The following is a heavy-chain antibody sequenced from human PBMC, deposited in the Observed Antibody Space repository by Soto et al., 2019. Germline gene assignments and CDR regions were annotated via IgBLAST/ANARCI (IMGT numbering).Heavy chain of an antibody. CDR3: ARDQNGSPYFDY. CDR2: VFHSGIT. V-gene: IGHV4-59*01. Sequence: SETLSLTCTVSGGSITSYYWSWIREPPGKGLEWIGYVFHSGITGYNPSLKSRVTISVDASKNLFSLKLISVTAADTAVYYCARDQNGSPYFDYWGQGTLVTVSS. CDR1: GGSITSYY. J-gene: IGHJ4*02. D-gene: IGHD1-26*01.